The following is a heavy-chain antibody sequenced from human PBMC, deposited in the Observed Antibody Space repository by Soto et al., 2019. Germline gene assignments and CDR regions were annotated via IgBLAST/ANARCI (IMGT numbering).Heavy chain of an antibody. J-gene: IGHJ4*02. CDR2: IYYSGST. Sequence: SETLSLTCTVSGGSISSYYWSWIRQPPGKGLEWIGYIYYSGSTNYNPSLKSRVTISVDTSKNQFSLKLSSVTAADTAVYYCAREAYYDSSGYGPLFDYWGQGTLVTVSS. V-gene: IGHV4-59*01. CDR1: GGSISSYY. CDR3: AREAYYDSSGYGPLFDY. D-gene: IGHD3-22*01.